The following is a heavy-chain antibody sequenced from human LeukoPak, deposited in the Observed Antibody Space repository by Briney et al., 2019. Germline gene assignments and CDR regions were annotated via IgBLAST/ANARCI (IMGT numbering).Heavy chain of an antibody. CDR1: GFTFSSYS. V-gene: IGHV3-21*01. D-gene: IGHD1-26*01. CDR3: AKERDLVRATYYFGS. J-gene: IGHJ4*02. CDR2: ISSSSSYI. Sequence: AGGSLRLSCAASGFTFSSYSMNWVRQAPGKGLEWVSSISSSSSYIYYADSLKGRFTISRDNSKNTLYLQMTSLRDEDTAVYYCAKERDLVRATYYFGSWGQGTLVTVSS.